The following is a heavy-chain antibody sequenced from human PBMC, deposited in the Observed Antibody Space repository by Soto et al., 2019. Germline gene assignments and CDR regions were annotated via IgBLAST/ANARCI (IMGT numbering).Heavy chain of an antibody. Sequence: TLSLTCTVSGGSVSSGSYYWSWIRQPPGKGLEWIGYIYYSGSTNYNPSLKSRVTISVDTSKNQFSLKLSSVTAADTAMYYCARQWDSSGPGLKGIGFDYWGQGTLVTVSS. CDR1: GGSVSSGSYY. CDR3: ARQWDSSGPGLKGIGFDY. CDR2: IYYSGST. J-gene: IGHJ4*02. V-gene: IGHV4-61*01. D-gene: IGHD6-19*01.